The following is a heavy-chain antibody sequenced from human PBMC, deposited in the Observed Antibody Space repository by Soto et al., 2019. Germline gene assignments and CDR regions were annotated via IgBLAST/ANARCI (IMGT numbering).Heavy chain of an antibody. CDR3: VRDVTKTFGDWCDP. D-gene: IGHD3-10*01. J-gene: IGHJ5*02. CDR2: IYATGTT. CDR1: GASICGFY. Sequence: QLPLQQSGPGLVKPSETLSLTCTVSGASICGFYWSWIRKSAGKGLEWIGRIYATGTTDSNSSLQSRVMMSVDTTKKQLVLKLRSVTAPDPAVYYCVRDVTKTFGDWCDPWVQGISVTVSS. V-gene: IGHV4-4*07.